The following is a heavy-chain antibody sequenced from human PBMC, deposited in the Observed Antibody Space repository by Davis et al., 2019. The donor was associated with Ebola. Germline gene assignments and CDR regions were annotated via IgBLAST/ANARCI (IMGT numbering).Heavy chain of an antibody. CDR3: ARALKRGWYFDL. J-gene: IGHJ2*01. V-gene: IGHV3-33*08. CDR1: GFTFSSYS. Sequence: PGGSLRLSCAASGFTFSSYSMNWVRQAPGKGLEWVAVIWYDGSNKYYADSVKGRFTISRDNSKNTLYLQMNSLRAEDTAVYYCARALKRGWYFDLWGRGTLVTVSS. D-gene: IGHD3-10*01. CDR2: IWYDGSNK.